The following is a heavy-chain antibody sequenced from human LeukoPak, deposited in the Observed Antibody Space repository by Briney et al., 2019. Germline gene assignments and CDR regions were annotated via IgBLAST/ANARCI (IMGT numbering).Heavy chain of an antibody. Sequence: ASVKVPCKVSGYTLTELSMHWVRQAPGKGLEWMGGFDPEDGETIYAQKFQGRVTMTEDTSTDTAYMELSSLRSEDTAVYYCAASSGWYRGLFGDYWGQGTLVTVSS. CDR1: GYTLTELS. CDR2: FDPEDGET. CDR3: AASSGWYRGLFGDY. D-gene: IGHD6-19*01. J-gene: IGHJ4*02. V-gene: IGHV1-24*01.